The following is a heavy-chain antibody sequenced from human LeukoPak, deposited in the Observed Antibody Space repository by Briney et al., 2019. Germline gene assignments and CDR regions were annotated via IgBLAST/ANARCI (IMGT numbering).Heavy chain of an antibody. Sequence: SETLSLTCSVFGGSISGYYWSWIRQPAGKGLEWIGRVYTSGNTNYNPSLKSRVTMSGHTPENQLSLKLSSVTAADTAVYYCARETAVTTLGVWYFDLWGRGTLVTVSS. CDR3: ARETAVTTLGVWYFDL. V-gene: IGHV4-4*07. D-gene: IGHD4-17*01. CDR2: VYTSGNT. J-gene: IGHJ2*01. CDR1: GGSISGYY.